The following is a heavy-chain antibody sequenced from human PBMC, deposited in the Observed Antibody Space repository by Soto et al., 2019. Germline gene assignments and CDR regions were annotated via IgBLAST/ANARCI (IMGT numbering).Heavy chain of an antibody. CDR3: AKHVGQWLHLYYYGMDV. D-gene: IGHD6-19*01. J-gene: IGHJ6*02. V-gene: IGHV3-30*18. Sequence: GGSLRLSCAASGFSFSSYGIHWVRQAPGKGLEWVAVISYDGNTKDYGDSVKGRFTVSRVNSKNTLYLQMNSLRAEDTGIYYCAKHVGQWLHLYYYGMDVWGQGTTVTVSS. CDR1: GFSFSSYG. CDR2: ISYDGNTK.